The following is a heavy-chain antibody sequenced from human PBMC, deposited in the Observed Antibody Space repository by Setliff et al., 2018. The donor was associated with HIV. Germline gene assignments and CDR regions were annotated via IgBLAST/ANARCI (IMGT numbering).Heavy chain of an antibody. V-gene: IGHV3-30*03. D-gene: IGHD1-26*01. CDR3: ARLGSYWSTLNY. Sequence: PGGSLRLSCVTSGFSFSDYGMHWVRQAPGKGLEWVAVISYDGMNKNYVDSVKGRFTISRDNTNNTVFLQMETLRAEDTAMYFCARLGSYWSTLNYWGQGALVTVSS. CDR2: ISYDGMNK. J-gene: IGHJ4*02. CDR1: GFSFSDYG.